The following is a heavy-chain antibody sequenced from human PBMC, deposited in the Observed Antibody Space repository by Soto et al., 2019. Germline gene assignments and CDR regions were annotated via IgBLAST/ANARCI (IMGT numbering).Heavy chain of an antibody. CDR1: GGSITRISYH. D-gene: IGHD3-10*01. Sequence: QLQLQESGPGLVKPSETLSLTGSVSGGSITRISYHWGWICQPPGTGLDWIGNICYDRPTYYNPPLRSRVTISVDTSKNQFPLKLSSVTAADTAVYFCARRLGSGGCFDLWGRGTLVTVYS. J-gene: IGHJ2*01. V-gene: IGHV4-39*01. CDR2: ICYDRPT. CDR3: ARRLGSGGCFDL.